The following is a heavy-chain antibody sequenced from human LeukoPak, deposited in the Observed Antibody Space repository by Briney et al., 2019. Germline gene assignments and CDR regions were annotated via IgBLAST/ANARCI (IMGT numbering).Heavy chain of an antibody. D-gene: IGHD2-15*01. CDR2: TYYRSKWYN. V-gene: IGHV6-1*01. CDR3: VMPLRRYCRNWFDP. J-gene: IGHJ5*02. CDR1: GDSVSSNSAA. Sequence: SQTLSLTCAISGDSVSSNSAAWNWIRQSPSRGLEWLGRTYYRSKWYNDCAVSVKSRITINPDTSKNQFSLQLNSVTPEDTAVYYLVMPLRRYCRNWFDPWGQGTLVTVSS.